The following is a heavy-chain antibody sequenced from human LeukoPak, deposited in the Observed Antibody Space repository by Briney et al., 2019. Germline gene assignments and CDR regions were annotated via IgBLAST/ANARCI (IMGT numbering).Heavy chain of an antibody. D-gene: IGHD3-22*01. Sequence: SETLSLTCTVSGGSISSYYWSWIRQPAGKGLEWIGRIYTSGSTNYNPSLKSRVTMSVDTSKNQFSLKLSSVTAADTAVYYCARITYYYDSSGYYSGYYFDYWGQGTLVTVSS. CDR1: GGSISSYY. CDR3: ARITYYYDSSGYYSGYYFDY. CDR2: IYTSGST. V-gene: IGHV4-4*07. J-gene: IGHJ4*02.